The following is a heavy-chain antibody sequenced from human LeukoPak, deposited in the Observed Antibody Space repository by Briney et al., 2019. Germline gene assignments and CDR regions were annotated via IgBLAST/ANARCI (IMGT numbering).Heavy chain of an antibody. D-gene: IGHD4-17*01. CDR3: AKDPNGDYIGAFDFQR. J-gene: IGHJ1*01. Sequence: GGSLRLSCAGSGFTFSNYAMIWVRQAPGKGLEWVSAITGSGGNRFYAGSVKGRFTSSRDNSRNTLYLQMNSLRGDDTAVYYCAKDPNGDYIGAFDFQRWGQGTQVTVSS. V-gene: IGHV3-23*01. CDR1: GFTFSNYA. CDR2: ITGSGGNR.